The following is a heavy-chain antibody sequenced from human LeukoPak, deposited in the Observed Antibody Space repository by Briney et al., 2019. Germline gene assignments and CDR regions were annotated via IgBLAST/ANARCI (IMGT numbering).Heavy chain of an antibody. J-gene: IGHJ4*02. CDR2: ISAYNGNT. CDR3: ARGTSYSSSWSFDY. Sequence: ASVKVSCKASGYTFTGYYMHWVRQAPGQGLEWMGWISAYNGNTNYAQKLQGRVTMTTDTSTSTAYMELRSLRSDDTAVYYCARGTSYSSSWSFDYWGQGTLVTVSS. CDR1: GYTFTGYY. D-gene: IGHD6-13*01. V-gene: IGHV1-18*04.